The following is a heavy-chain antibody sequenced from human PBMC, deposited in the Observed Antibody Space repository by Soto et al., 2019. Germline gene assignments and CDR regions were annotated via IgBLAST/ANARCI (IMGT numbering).Heavy chain of an antibody. CDR3: ARERSGSSDY. CDR2: MNPNSRNT. Sequence: QVQLVQSGAEVKKPGASVKVSCKASGYTFTSYDINWVRQATGQGLEWMGWMNPNSRNTGDAQKFXXRVTMTRNNSISTAYMELSSLISEDTAVYYCARERSGSSDYWGQGTLVTVSS. V-gene: IGHV1-8*01. D-gene: IGHD1-26*01. CDR1: GYTFTSYD. J-gene: IGHJ4*02.